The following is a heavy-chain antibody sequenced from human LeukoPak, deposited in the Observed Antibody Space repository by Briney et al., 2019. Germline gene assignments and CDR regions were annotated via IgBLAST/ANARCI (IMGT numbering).Heavy chain of an antibody. CDR3: ARDSPYGTAGC. CDR2: ISSSSSYI. Sequence: GGSLRLSCAASGFTFSNYNMNWVRQAPGKGLEWVSSISSSSSYIYYADAVRGRFTISRDNTKNSLYLQMNSLRAEDTAVYYCARDSPYGTAGCWGQGTLVTVSS. J-gene: IGHJ4*02. CDR1: GFTFSNYN. V-gene: IGHV3-21*01. D-gene: IGHD2-8*02.